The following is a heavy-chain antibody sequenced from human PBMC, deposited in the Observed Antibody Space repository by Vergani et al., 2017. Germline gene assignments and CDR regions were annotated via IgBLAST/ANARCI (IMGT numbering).Heavy chain of an antibody. CDR1: EFTFSNYA. D-gene: IGHD2-2*01. Sequence: EVQLLESGGGLVQPGGSLRLTCAASEFTFSNYAMNWVRQAPGKGLEWVSFVSTGTKSQSYAESVKGRFTISRDSAKNSLYLQMDSLRAEDTALYYCAKDVTSGTLGTSWFDPWGQGTLVTVSS. V-gene: IGHV3-48*01. CDR3: AKDVTSGTLGTSWFDP. J-gene: IGHJ5*02. CDR2: VSTGTKSQ.